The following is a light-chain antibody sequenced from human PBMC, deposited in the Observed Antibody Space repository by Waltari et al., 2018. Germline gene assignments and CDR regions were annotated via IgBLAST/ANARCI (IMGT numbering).Light chain of an antibody. V-gene: IGLV2-14*03. CDR3: SSYISSSTLEL. Sequence: QSALTPPASVSGSPGPSITIFCTGTSSDVGAFNYFSCYQQHPGKAPKLMIFDVSIRPSGVSNRLSGSKSGNTSSLTISGLQAEDEADYYCSSYISSSTLELFGGGTSLTVL. J-gene: IGLJ2*01. CDR1: SSDVGAFNY. CDR2: DVS.